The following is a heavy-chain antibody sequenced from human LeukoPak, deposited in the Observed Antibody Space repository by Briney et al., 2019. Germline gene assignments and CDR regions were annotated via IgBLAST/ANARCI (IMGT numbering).Heavy chain of an antibody. CDR2: INHSGSN. CDR3: ARGTLGYCSSTSCYIAFDI. D-gene: IGHD2-2*02. V-gene: IGHV4-34*01. J-gene: IGHJ3*02. CDR1: GGSFSGYY. Sequence: SETLSLTCAVYGGSFSGYYWSWIRQPPGKGLEWIGEINHSGSNNYNPSLKSRVTISVDTSKNQFSLKLSSVTAADTAVYYCARGTLGYCSSTSCYIAFDIWGQGTMVTVSS.